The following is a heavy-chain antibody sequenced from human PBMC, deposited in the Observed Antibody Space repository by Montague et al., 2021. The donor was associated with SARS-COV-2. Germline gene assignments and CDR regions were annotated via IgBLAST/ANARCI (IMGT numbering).Heavy chain of an antibody. D-gene: IGHD4-23*01. CDR3: ASTYGGNLGYYYYYMDV. CDR1: GGSISSGGYY. CDR2: IYYSGST. V-gene: IGHV4-31*03. Sequence: TRSLTCTVSGGSISSGGYYWSWIRQHPGKGLEWIGYIYYSGSTYYNPSLKSRVTISVDTSKNQFSPKLSSVTAADTAVYYCASTYGGNLGYYYYYMDVWGKGTTVTVSS. J-gene: IGHJ6*03.